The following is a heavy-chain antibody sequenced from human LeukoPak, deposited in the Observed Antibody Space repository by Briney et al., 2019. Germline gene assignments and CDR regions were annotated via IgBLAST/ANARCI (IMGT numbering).Heavy chain of an antibody. J-gene: IGHJ4*02. Sequence: SETLSLTCTVSGYSITRHYSWAWVRQPPGKGLEWIGSLYNSGSTYYSPSLKSRASLSVDTSKNELSLQLSSVTAADTAVYFCARGVGYDDTFGSYYGFFDYWGQGTLVAVSS. CDR1: GYSITRHYS. D-gene: IGHD3-22*01. CDR2: LYNSGST. CDR3: ARGVGYDDTFGSYYGFFDY. V-gene: IGHV4-38-2*02.